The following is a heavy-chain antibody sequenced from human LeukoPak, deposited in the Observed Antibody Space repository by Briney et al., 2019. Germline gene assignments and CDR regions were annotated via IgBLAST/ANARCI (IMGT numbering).Heavy chain of an antibody. CDR1: CGSFSGYY. D-gene: IGHD4-11*01. Sequence: SETLSLTRTVSCGSFSGYYWSWIRQPPGRGLEGIVNIHTSGTTHNSPSLQTRVTQSLDTPKEQYSLKLRAVTATDTDGYLFVGLAAIGEYSRQYYMDVWGKGTTVTVSS. J-gene: IGHJ6*03. V-gene: IGHV4-4*09. CDR3: VGLAAIGEYSRQYYMDV. CDR2: IHTSGTT.